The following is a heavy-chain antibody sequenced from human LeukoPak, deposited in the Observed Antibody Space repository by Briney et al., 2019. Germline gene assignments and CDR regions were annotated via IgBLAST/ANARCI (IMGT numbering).Heavy chain of an antibody. J-gene: IGHJ6*02. V-gene: IGHV4-34*01. Sequence: SETLSLTCAVHGGSFSGYYWSWIRQPPGKGLEWIGEINHSGSTNYNPSLKSRVTISVDTSKNQFSLKLSSVTAADTAVYYCARGRRRYDILTGYYPYYYGVDVWGQGTTVTVSS. CDR1: GGSFSGYY. CDR3: ARGRRRYDILTGYYPYYYGVDV. CDR2: INHSGST. D-gene: IGHD3-9*01.